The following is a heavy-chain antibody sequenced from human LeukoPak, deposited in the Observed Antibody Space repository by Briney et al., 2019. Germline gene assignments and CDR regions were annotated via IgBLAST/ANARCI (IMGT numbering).Heavy chain of an antibody. V-gene: IGHV4-59*01. CDR3: ARGPTRYYFDY. CDR1: GGSISSYY. J-gene: IGHJ4*02. Sequence: SETLSLTCTVSGGSISSYYCSWIRQPPGKGLEWIGYNYYSGRTNYNPSLKSRVTMSVDTSKNQFSLKLSSVTAADTAFYYCARGPTRYYFDYWGQGTLVTVSS. D-gene: IGHD5-12*01. CDR2: NYYSGRT.